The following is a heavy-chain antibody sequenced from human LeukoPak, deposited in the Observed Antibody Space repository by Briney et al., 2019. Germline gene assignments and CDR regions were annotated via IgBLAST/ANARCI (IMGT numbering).Heavy chain of an antibody. D-gene: IGHD2-15*01. Sequence: GGSLRLSCAASGFTFSSYGMHWVRQAPGKGLVWVGVIWYDGSNKYYADSVMGRFTISRDNSKNTLYLQMNSLRAEDTAVYYCARGQTDIVVVVAALNDAFDIWGQGTMVTVSS. V-gene: IGHV3-33*01. CDR1: GFTFSSYG. CDR2: IWYDGSNK. CDR3: ARGQTDIVVVVAALNDAFDI. J-gene: IGHJ3*02.